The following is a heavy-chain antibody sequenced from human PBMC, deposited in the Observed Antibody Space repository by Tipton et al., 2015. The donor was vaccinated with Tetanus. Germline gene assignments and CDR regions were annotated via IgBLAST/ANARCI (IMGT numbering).Heavy chain of an antibody. V-gene: IGHV4-30-2*01. D-gene: IGHD5-24*01. Sequence: TLSLTCGLSGGSISRGAYSWSWIRQPPGKGLEWIGYIYDSGTTYSNPSLKSRVTISVGEPKRQFSLNLTSVTAADTAVYYCARYNSYFYAMDVWGQGTTVTVSS. CDR3: ARYNSYFYAMDV. CDR1: GGSISRGAYS. CDR2: IYDSGTT. J-gene: IGHJ6*02.